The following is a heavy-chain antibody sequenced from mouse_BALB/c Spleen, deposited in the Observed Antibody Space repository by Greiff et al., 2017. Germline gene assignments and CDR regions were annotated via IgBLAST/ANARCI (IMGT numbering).Heavy chain of an antibody. CDR2: INPSSGYT. J-gene: IGHJ4*01. D-gene: IGHD3-1*01. CDR3: ARSGWTRITDAMDY. Sequence: VQLQQSGAELARPGASVKMSCKASGYTFTSYTMHWVKQRPGQGLEWIGYINPSSGYTNYNQKFKDKATLTADKSSSTAYMQLSSLTSEDSAVYYCARSGWTRITDAMDYWGQGTSVTVSS. V-gene: IGHV1-4*01. CDR1: GYTFTSYT.